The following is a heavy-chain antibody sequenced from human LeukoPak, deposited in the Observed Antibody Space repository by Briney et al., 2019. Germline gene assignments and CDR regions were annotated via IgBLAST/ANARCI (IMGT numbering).Heavy chain of an antibody. CDR3: ARDWEDGDYVGFDY. Sequence: GGSLRLSCAASGFTFSSYSMNWVRQAPGKGLEWVSSISSSSSYIYYADSVKCRFTISRDNAKNSLYLQMNSLRAEDTAVYYCARDWEDGDYVGFDYWGQGTLVTVSS. D-gene: IGHD4-17*01. J-gene: IGHJ4*02. V-gene: IGHV3-21*01. CDR2: ISSSSSYI. CDR1: GFTFSSYS.